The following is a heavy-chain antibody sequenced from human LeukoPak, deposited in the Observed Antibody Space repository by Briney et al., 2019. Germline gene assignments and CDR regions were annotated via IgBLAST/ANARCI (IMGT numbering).Heavy chain of an antibody. CDR2: IKSKTDGGTT. CDR1: GFTFSNAW. Sequence: GGSLRLSCAVSGFTFSNAWMSWVRQAPGKGLEWVGRIKSKTDGGTTEYAAPVKSRFTISRDDSKNTLYLQMNSLKTDDTGVYCCTTAGYALGNYWGQGTLVTVSS. CDR3: TTAGYALGNY. D-gene: IGHD5-12*01. J-gene: IGHJ4*02. V-gene: IGHV3-15*01.